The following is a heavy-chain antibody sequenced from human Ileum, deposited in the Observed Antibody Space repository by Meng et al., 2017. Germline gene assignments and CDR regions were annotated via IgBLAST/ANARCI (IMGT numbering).Heavy chain of an antibody. J-gene: IGHJ4*02. D-gene: IGHD1-1*01. CDR2: IHWNEDK. V-gene: IGHV2-5*01. CDR3: AHKIYDKNEERYYFDF. Sequence: QITLWVSGPTLGNPSQTLALTCTFSGFSLGIIGEGVGWIRQPPGKALEWLSAIHWNEDKRYSPSLRTRLSITKDTSKNQVVLTLANVDPVDTATYFCAHKIYDKNEERYYFDFWGQGTLVTVSS. CDR1: GFSLGIIGEG.